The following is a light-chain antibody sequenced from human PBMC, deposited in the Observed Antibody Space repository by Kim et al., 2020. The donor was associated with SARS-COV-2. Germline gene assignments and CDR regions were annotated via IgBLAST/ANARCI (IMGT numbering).Light chain of an antibody. J-gene: IGKJ5*01. V-gene: IGKV3-11*01. Sequence: EIVLTQSPATLSLSPGERATLSCRASQSVSSYLAWYHQKPGQAPRLLIYDGSNRATGIPARFSGSGSGTDFTLTISSLEPEDFAVYYCQQRSNWPPITFGQGTRLEIK. CDR3: QQRSNWPPIT. CDR2: DGS. CDR1: QSVSSY.